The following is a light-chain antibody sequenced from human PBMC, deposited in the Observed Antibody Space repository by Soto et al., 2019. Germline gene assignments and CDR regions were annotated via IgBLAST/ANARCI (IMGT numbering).Light chain of an antibody. CDR3: QHYGSSLWT. V-gene: IGKV3-20*01. Sequence: EIVLTQSPGTLSLSPGERATLSCRASQSVSSSYLAWYQQKPGQAPRLLIYGASSRATGIPDRFSGSGSGTDFTRTISRLEPEDFAVYYCQHYGSSLWTFGQGTKVEIK. J-gene: IGKJ1*01. CDR2: GAS. CDR1: QSVSSSY.